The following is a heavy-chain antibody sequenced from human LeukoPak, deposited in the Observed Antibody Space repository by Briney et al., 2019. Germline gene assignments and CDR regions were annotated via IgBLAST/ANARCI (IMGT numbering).Heavy chain of an antibody. J-gene: IGHJ5*02. Sequence: GGSLRLSCAASGFTFSPYWMHWVRQAPGKGPVWVSRINNDGSSTWYAESEKGRFTISRDNARNTLSLQMHSLRAEDTALYYCARDQDGVGATIDLWGQGTLVTVSS. D-gene: IGHD1-26*01. V-gene: IGHV3-74*01. CDR3: ARDQDGVGATIDL. CDR1: GFTFSPYW. CDR2: INNDGSST.